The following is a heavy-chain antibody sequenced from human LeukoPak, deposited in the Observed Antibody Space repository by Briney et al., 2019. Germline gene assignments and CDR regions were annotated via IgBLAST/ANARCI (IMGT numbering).Heavy chain of an antibody. D-gene: IGHD1-26*01. J-gene: IGHJ6*02. CDR2: ISSSGSTI. CDR1: GFTFSSYA. V-gene: IGHV3-48*04. CDR3: ARALSGSTYYYGMDV. Sequence: GGSLRLSCAASGFTFSSYALSWVRQAPGKGLEWVSYISSSGSTIYYADSVKGRFTISRDNAKNSLYLQMNSLRAEDTAVYYCARALSGSTYYYGMDVWGQGTTVTVSS.